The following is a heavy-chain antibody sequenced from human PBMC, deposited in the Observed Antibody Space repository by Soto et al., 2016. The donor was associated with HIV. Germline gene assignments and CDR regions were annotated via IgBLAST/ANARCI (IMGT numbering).Heavy chain of an antibody. V-gene: IGHV3-53*02. CDR3: ARGPYSSSWYAFDV. CDR1: GFTVTYNY. Sequence: VQLVETGGGLIQPGGSLRLSCAASGFTVTYNYMSWVRQAPGKGLEWVSVIYSGGSTYYANSVKGRFIISRDNSKNTLYLQMSSLRAEDTAVYYCARGPYSSSWYAFDVVGPRDNGHRLF. D-gene: IGHD6-13*01. CDR2: IYSGGST. J-gene: IGHJ3*01.